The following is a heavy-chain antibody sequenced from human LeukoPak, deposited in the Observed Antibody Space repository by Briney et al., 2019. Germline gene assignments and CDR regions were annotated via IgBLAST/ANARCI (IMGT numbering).Heavy chain of an antibody. D-gene: IGHD5-12*01. Sequence: GASVKVSCKTSGYIFTDYYMHWVRQAPGQGLEWMGWINPNSGGTNYAQKFQGWVTMTRDTSISTAYMELSRLRSDDTAVYYCARDASRGYSGYALGYWGQGTLVTVSS. CDR1: GYIFTDYY. CDR3: ARDASRGYSGYALGY. V-gene: IGHV1-2*04. J-gene: IGHJ4*02. CDR2: INPNSGGT.